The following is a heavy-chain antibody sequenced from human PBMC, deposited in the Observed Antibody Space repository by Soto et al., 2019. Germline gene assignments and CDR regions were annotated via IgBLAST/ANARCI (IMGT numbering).Heavy chain of an antibody. V-gene: IGHV1-18*01. D-gene: IGHD5-18*01. Sequence: GASVKVSCKASGYSFSSYAISWVRQAPGQGLEWMGWISAHNGKTNYQQKLKGRVTMTTNTSTSTAYMELRSLRSDDTALYFCARVDTAMVTASYWGQGTLVTVSS. J-gene: IGHJ4*02. CDR2: ISAHNGKT. CDR1: GYSFSSYA. CDR3: ARVDTAMVTASY.